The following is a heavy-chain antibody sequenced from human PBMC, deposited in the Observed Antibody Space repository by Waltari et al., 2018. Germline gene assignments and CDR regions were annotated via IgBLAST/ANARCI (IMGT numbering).Heavy chain of an antibody. V-gene: IGHV3-7*01. Sequence: EVRLVASGGGLVQPGVSRGLAFAASGYPFDTCWSVRVRQAPGKGLEGVANIKHDGTEKQYVDSVTGRFTISRDNAKNSLYLQMNSLRAEDTAVYYCARADTYYFGSGTHGCAFDIWGQGTMVTVSS. J-gene: IGHJ3*02. CDR2: IKHDGTEK. D-gene: IGHD3-10*01. CDR3: ARADTYYFGSGTHGCAFDI. CDR1: GYPFDTCW.